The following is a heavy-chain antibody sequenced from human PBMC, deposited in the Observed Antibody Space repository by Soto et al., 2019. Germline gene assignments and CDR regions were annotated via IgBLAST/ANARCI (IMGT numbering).Heavy chain of an antibody. J-gene: IGHJ3*02. V-gene: IGHV1-3*01. Sequence: ASVKVSCKASGYTFTSYAMHWVRQAPGQRLEWMRWINAGNGNTKYSQKFQGRVTITRDTSASTAYMELSSLRSEDTAVYYCARDPWIAVAGDDAFDIWGQGTMVTVSS. D-gene: IGHD6-19*01. CDR3: ARDPWIAVAGDDAFDI. CDR1: GYTFTSYA. CDR2: INAGNGNT.